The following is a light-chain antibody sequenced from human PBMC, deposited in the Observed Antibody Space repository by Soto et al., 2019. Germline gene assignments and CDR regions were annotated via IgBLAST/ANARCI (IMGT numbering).Light chain of an antibody. J-gene: IGLJ2*01. V-gene: IGLV3-21*02. CDR3: QVWDSSTDQNVV. CDR2: YDR. Sequence: SYELTQPPSVSVAPGQTVRITCGGNKIGTKSVHWYQQKPRQAPLLVVFYDRERPSAIPERFSGSNSGNTATLTISSVEAGDEADYYCQVWDSSTDQNVVFGEGTKLTVL. CDR1: KIGTKS.